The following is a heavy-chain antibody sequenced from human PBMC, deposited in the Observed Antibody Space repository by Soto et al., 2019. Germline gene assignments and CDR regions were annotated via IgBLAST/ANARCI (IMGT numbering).Heavy chain of an antibody. D-gene: IGHD5-18*01. Sequence: EVRLVESGGGLVQPGGSLRLSCTTSGFTFSNFWMNWVRQAPGKGLEWVANIRQDGSEKNYVDSVKGRFTISRDNAKNSVYLKMNSLRGEDTAVYYCARDRAMDDYWGQGTLVTVSP. CDR3: ARDRAMDDY. V-gene: IGHV3-7*03. J-gene: IGHJ4*02. CDR2: IRQDGSEK. CDR1: GFTFSNFW.